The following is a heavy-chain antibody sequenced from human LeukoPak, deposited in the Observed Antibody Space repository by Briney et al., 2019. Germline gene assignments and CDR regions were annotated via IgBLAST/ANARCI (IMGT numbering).Heavy chain of an antibody. Sequence: SETLSLTCTVSGGSISSSSYYWGWIRQPPGKGLEWIGSIYYSGSTYYNPSIKSRVTISVDTSKNQFSLKLSSVTAADTAVYYCARVEWELLTDWGQGTLVTVSS. J-gene: IGHJ4*02. V-gene: IGHV4-39*07. CDR3: ARVEWELLTD. CDR2: IYYSGST. CDR1: GGSISSSSYY. D-gene: IGHD1-26*01.